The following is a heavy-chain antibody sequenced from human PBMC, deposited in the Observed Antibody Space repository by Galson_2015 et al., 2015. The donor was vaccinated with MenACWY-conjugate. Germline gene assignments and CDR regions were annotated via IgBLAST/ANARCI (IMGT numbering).Heavy chain of an antibody. V-gene: IGHV3-23*01. CDR2: IAGGGGNT. J-gene: IGHJ6*02. D-gene: IGHD6-6*01. CDR1: GFTFSNYV. CDR3: AKGRPQDGMDV. Sequence: SLRLSCAATGFTFSNYVMSWVRQAPGKGLEWVSVIAGGGGNTYDADSVKGRFAISRDNSKNTLYLQMNRLRAEDTAVYYCAKGRPQDGMDVWGQGTTVTVSS.